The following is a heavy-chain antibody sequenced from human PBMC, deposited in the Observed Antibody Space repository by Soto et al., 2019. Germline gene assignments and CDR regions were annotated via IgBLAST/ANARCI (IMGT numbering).Heavy chain of an antibody. Sequence: SETLSLTCTVSGGSVSRSSYHWGWIRQPPGKGLEWIGSIYYSGSTDYNPSLKSRVTLSVDTSKNQFSLKLSSVTAADTAVYYYDSSGYDPWGQGTLVTVSS. CDR2: IYYSGST. V-gene: IGHV4-39*01. CDR3: DSSGYDP. J-gene: IGHJ5*02. CDR1: GGSVSRSSYH. D-gene: IGHD3-22*01.